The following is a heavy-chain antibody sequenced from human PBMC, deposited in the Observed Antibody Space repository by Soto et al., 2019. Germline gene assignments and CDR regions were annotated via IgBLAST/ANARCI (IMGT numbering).Heavy chain of an antibody. V-gene: IGHV3-23*01. J-gene: IGHJ5*02. CDR1: GFTFSSYA. CDR3: AKDHTVVVPAAILGWFDP. D-gene: IGHD2-2*01. Sequence: GGSLRLSCAASGFTFSSYAMSWVRQAPGKGLEWVSAISGSGGSTYYADSVKGRFTISRDNSKNTLYLQMNSLRAEDTAVYYCAKDHTVVVPAAILGWFDPWGQGTLVTVSS. CDR2: ISGSGGST.